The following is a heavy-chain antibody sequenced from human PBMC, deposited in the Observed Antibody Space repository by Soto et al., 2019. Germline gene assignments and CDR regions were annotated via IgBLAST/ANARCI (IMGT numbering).Heavy chain of an antibody. J-gene: IGHJ1*01. CDR3: AMDYGDRPEYFQH. D-gene: IGHD4-17*01. Sequence: QVQLVQSGPDLKRPGASMKVSCKASGYTFTSYGISWVRQAPGQGLEWMAWISPLKGRTQYSQKAQGRVTLSTDTSSNTAYMEMTTLRVEDTAVYYCAMDYGDRPEYFQHWGQGTLVTVS. V-gene: IGHV1-18*04. CDR2: ISPLKGRT. CDR1: GYTFTSYG.